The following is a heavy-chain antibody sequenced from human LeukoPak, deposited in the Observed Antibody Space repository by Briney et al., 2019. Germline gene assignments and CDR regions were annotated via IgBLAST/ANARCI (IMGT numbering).Heavy chain of an antibody. CDR2: ISSSSSTI. D-gene: IGHD5-18*01. CDR1: GFTFSSYS. J-gene: IGHJ6*03. V-gene: IGHV3-48*04. Sequence: GGSLRLSCAASGFTFSSYSMNWVRQAPGKGLEWVSYISSSSSTIYYADSVKGRFTISRDNAKNSLYLQMNSLRAEDTAVYYCAKGADTPMVRNYYYYYMDVWGKGATVTVSS. CDR3: AKGADTPMVRNYYYYYMDV.